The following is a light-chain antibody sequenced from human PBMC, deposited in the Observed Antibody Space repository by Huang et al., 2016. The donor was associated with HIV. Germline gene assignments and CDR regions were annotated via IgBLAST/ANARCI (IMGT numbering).Light chain of an antibody. J-gene: IGKJ1*01. CDR1: QSVSSY. CDR2: DAS. CDR3: QQRYNWPKT. V-gene: IGKV3-11*01. Sequence: EIVLTQSPATLSLSPGERATLSCRASQSVSSYLAWYQQKPGQAPRLLIYDASNRAKGIPARFSGSGSGTDFTPTISSLEPEDFAVYYCQQRYNWPKTFGQGTKVEIK.